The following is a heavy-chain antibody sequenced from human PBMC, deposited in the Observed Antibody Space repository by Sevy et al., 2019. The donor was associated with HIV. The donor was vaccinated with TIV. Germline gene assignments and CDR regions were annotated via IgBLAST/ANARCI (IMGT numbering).Heavy chain of an antibody. Sequence: ASVKVSCKASGYTFTSYAMHWVRQAPGQRLEWMGWINAGNGNTKYSQKFQGRVTITRDTSASKAYMELSSLRSEDTAVYYCARSETYLMTNYFFCGMDVWGQGTTVTVSS. J-gene: IGHJ6*02. D-gene: IGHD4-17*01. CDR2: INAGNGNT. V-gene: IGHV1-3*01. CDR1: GYTFTSYA. CDR3: ARSETYLMTNYFFCGMDV.